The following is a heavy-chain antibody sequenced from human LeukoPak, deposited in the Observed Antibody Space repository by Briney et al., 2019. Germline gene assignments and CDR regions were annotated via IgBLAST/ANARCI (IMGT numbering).Heavy chain of an antibody. CDR3: ARLHSSGYYYYYYYMDV. J-gene: IGHJ6*03. Sequence: SETLTLTCTVSGGPISRYYWSWIRQPPRKGLEWIGYIYTSGSTNYNPSLKSRVTISVDTSKNQFSLKLSSVTAADTAVYYCARLHSSGYYYYYYYMDVWGKATTVTVSS. CDR1: GGPISRYY. CDR2: IYTSGST. V-gene: IGHV4-4*08. D-gene: IGHD3-22*01.